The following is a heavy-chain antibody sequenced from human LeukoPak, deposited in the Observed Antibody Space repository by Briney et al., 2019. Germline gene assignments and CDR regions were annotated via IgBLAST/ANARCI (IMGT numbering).Heavy chain of an antibody. CDR2: MNPNSGET. V-gene: IGHV1-8*01. CDR3: ARDPASYNWYGLDV. CDR1: GYSFTNYD. Sequence: ASVKVSCKASGYSFTNYDINWVRQAPGQGLEWMGWMNPNSGETYYAQNFQGRVTMTRNTSISSAYMEMNSLRSEDTAVYYCARDPASYNWYGLDVWGQGTTVKVSS. J-gene: IGHJ6*02.